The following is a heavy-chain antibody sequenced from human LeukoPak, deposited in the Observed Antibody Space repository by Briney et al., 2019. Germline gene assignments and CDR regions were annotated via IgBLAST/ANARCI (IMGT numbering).Heavy chain of an antibody. J-gene: IGHJ6*03. CDR2: IDWDDDK. V-gene: IGHV2-70*11. D-gene: IGHD3-10*01. CDR3: AQSSLPMVRGYDYYHYYMDV. Sequence: SGPALVKPTQTLTLTCTFSGFSLTTSGMCVSWIRQPPGKALEWLARIDWDDDKYYSPSLKTRLTISKDTSKNQVVLTMTNMDPVDTATYYCAQSSLPMVRGYDYYHYYMDVWGKGTTVTISS. CDR1: GFSLTTSGMC.